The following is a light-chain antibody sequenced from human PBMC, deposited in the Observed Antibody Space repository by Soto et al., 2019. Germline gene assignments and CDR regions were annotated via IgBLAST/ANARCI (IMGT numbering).Light chain of an antibody. J-gene: IGKJ1*01. V-gene: IGKV3-11*01. CDR2: DAS. Sequence: EVVWPQSPAPLSLSPGERATLSCRTSQSVSNYLAWYQQKPGQAPRLLIYDASNRATGIPARFSGSGSGTDFTLTISSLEPEDFAVYYCQQRYSGWTFGQGTKVDIK. CDR3: QQRYSGWT. CDR1: QSVSNY.